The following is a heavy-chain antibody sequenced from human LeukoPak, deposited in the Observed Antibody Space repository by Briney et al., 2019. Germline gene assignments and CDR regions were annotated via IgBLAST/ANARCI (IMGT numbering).Heavy chain of an antibody. CDR3: ARDLGWLKKSDWFDP. CDR2: INHSGST. Sequence: PSETLSLTCAVYGGSFSGYYWSWIRQPPGEGLEWIGEINHSGSTNYNPSLKSRVTISVDTSKNQFSLKLSSVTAADTAVYYCARDLGWLKKSDWFDPWGQGTLVTVSS. J-gene: IGHJ5*02. D-gene: IGHD4-23*01. CDR1: GGSFSGYY. V-gene: IGHV4-34*01.